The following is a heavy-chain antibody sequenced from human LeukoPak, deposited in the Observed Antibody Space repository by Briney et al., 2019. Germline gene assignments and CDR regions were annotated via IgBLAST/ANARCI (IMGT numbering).Heavy chain of an antibody. J-gene: IGHJ4*02. CDR2: INPNSGGT. CDR1: GYTFTGYY. Sequence: GASVKVSCKASGYTFTGYYMHWVRQAPGQGLEWMGWINPNSGGTNYAQKFQGRVTMTRDTSISTAYMELSRLRSDDTAVYYCAGDSSSVLRFLEWLPNFDYWGQGTLVTVSS. CDR3: AGDSSSVLRFLEWLPNFDY. D-gene: IGHD3-3*01. V-gene: IGHV1-2*02.